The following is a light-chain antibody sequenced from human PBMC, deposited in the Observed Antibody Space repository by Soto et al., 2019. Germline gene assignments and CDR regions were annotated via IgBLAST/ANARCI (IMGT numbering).Light chain of an antibody. CDR1: QGISSY. CDR2: TAS. V-gene: IGKV1-9*01. J-gene: IGKJ1*01. Sequence: DIQWTQSPSFLSASVGDRVTITCRASQGISSYLAWYQQKPGKAPKLLIYTASTLQSGVPSRFSGSESGTEFTLTISSLQPEDFATYYCQQLNNYPRTFGQGTKVDIK. CDR3: QQLNNYPRT.